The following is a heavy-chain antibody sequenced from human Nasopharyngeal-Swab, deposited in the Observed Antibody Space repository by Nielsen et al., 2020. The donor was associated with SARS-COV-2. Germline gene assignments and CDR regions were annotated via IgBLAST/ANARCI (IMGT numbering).Heavy chain of an antibody. J-gene: IGHJ3*02. D-gene: IGHD1-1*01. Sequence: GESLKISCAASGFTFSDYYMSWIRQAPGKGLEWVSYISSSGSTIYYADSVKGRFTISRENAKNSLYLQMNSLRAEDTAVYYCASSQAYNWNDSDAFDIWGQGTMVTVS. CDR3: ASSQAYNWNDSDAFDI. CDR1: GFTFSDYY. CDR2: ISSSGSTI. V-gene: IGHV3-11*04.